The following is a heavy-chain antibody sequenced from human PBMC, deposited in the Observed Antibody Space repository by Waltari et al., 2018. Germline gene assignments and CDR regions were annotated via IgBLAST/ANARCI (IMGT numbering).Heavy chain of an antibody. V-gene: IGHV3-23*01. CDR2: IRGSGRAT. D-gene: IGHD3-22*01. CDR1: GFTFNNYA. CDR3: ARIKSLGRYDTSGDESNFDQ. Sequence: EVQLLESGGGLVQPGGSLRLSCAASGFTFNNYAMSWVRQAPRKGLQGVAAIRGSGRATYYADSVKGRFTSSRDSPKNTLYLQMNSLRAEDTAVYYCARIKSLGRYDTSGDESNFDQWGQGALVTVSS. J-gene: IGHJ4*02.